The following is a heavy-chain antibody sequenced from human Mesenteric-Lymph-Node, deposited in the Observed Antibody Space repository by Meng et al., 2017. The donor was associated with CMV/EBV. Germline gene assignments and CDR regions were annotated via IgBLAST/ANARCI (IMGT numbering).Heavy chain of an antibody. Sequence: SETLSLTCTVSGVSISSYYWSWIRQPPGKGLEWIGYSYNSGNTNYNPYLKSRVTISVDTSKKQLSLKLSSVTAADTAVYYCARALNYYDSSGCFDYWGQGTLVTVSS. CDR2: SYNSGNT. D-gene: IGHD3-22*01. V-gene: IGHV4-59*01. CDR1: GVSISSYY. J-gene: IGHJ4*02. CDR3: ARALNYYDSSGCFDY.